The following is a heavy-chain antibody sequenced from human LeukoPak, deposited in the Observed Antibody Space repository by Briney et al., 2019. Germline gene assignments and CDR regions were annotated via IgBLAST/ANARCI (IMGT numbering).Heavy chain of an antibody. CDR2: ISSSSSTI. J-gene: IGHJ4*02. CDR3: ARAGCSGGSCFLVGTFDN. V-gene: IGHV3-48*04. D-gene: IGHD2-15*01. Sequence: GGSLRLSCAASGFTFSSYSMNWVRQAPGRGLEWVSYISSSSSTIYYTDSVKGRFTISRDNAKNSLYLQMNSLRAEDTAVYYCARAGCSGGSCFLVGTFDNWGQGTLVTVSS. CDR1: GFTFSSYS.